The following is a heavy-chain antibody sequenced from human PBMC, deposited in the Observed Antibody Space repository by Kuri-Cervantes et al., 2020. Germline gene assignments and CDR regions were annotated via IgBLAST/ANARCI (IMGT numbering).Heavy chain of an antibody. D-gene: IGHD2-2*01. J-gene: IGHJ6*03. CDR1: GGSFSGYY. CDR3: ARSITSFVVDPASMGVYYYYYMDV. Sequence: SQTLSLTCAVYGGSFSGYYWSWIRQPPGKGLEWIGEINHTGSTNYSPSLKSPVTISLDSSKNQFSLKLTSVTAADTAVYYCARSITSFVVDPASMGVYYYYYMDVWGKGTTVTVSS. V-gene: IGHV4-34*01. CDR2: INHTGST.